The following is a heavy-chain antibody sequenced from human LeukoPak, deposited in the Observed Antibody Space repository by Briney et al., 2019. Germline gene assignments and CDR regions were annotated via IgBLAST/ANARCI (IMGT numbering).Heavy chain of an antibody. CDR2: IMPIFGTA. D-gene: IGHD6-13*01. V-gene: IGHV1-69*01. Sequence: SVKVSCKASGGTFSSYAISWVRQAPGQGLEWMGGIMPIFGTANYAQKFQGRVTITADESTSTAYMEVRSLRSEDTAVYSCARDRRQYSSSWYAFDYRGQGTLVTVSS. J-gene: IGHJ4*02. CDR1: GGTFSSYA. CDR3: ARDRRQYSSSWYAFDY.